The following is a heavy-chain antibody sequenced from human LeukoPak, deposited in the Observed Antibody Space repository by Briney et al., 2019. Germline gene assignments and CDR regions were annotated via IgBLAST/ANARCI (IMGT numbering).Heavy chain of an antibody. V-gene: IGHV3-7*01. CDR1: GFTFSSYW. J-gene: IGHJ6*03. Sequence: PGGSLRLSCAASGFTFSSYWMSWVRQAPGKGLEWVANIKQDGSEKYYVDSVKGRFTISRDNAKNSLYLQMNSLRAEDTAVYYCARRSTAPSYYYYYYMDVWGKGTTVTVSS. D-gene: IGHD5/OR15-5a*01. CDR2: IKQDGSEK. CDR3: ARRSTAPSYYYYYYMDV.